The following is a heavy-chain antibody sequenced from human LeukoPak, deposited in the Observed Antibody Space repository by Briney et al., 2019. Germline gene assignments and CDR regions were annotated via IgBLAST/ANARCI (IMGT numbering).Heavy chain of an antibody. CDR1: GGSISSGGYH. CDR3: ARHPRSSWSFDY. D-gene: IGHD6-13*01. CDR2: IYYSGST. Sequence: SETLSLTCTVSGGSISSGGYHWSWIRQHPGKGLEWIGYIYYSGSTYYNPSLKSRVTISVDTSKNQFSLKLSSVTAADTAVYYCARHPRSSWSFDYWGQGTLVTVSS. J-gene: IGHJ4*02. V-gene: IGHV4-31*03.